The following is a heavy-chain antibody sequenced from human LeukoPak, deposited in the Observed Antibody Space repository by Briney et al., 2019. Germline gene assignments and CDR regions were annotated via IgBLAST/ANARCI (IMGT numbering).Heavy chain of an antibody. CDR2: ISVGGEIA. Sequence: GSLRLSCAVSGFSVSSFGMSWVRQAPGKGLEWISAISVGGEIAYYADSVKGRFIISRDNSKNTLYLQMSSLRAEDTAVYYCAQGYSSGWYPYWGQGSLVSVSS. CDR1: GFSVSSFG. D-gene: IGHD6-19*01. V-gene: IGHV3-23*01. CDR3: AQGYSSGWYPY. J-gene: IGHJ4*02.